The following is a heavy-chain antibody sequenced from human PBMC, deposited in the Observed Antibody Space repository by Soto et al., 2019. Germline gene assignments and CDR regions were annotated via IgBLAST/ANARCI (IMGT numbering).Heavy chain of an antibody. D-gene: IGHD2-2*01. CDR2: IIPIFGTA. Sequence: SVKVSCKASGGTFSSYAISWVRQAPGQGLEWMGGIIPIFGTANYAQKFQGRVTITADESTSTAYMELSSLRSEDTAVYYCARTPAAAPSHFDYWGQGTLVTVSS. J-gene: IGHJ4*02. V-gene: IGHV1-69*13. CDR3: ARTPAAAPSHFDY. CDR1: GGTFSSYA.